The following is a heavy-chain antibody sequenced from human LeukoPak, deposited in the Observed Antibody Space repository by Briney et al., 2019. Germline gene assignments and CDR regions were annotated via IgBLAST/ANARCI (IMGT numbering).Heavy chain of an antibody. CDR3: AKAEGYDILTGLDY. Sequence: PGGSLRLSCATSGFTFSSYAMSWVRQTPAKGLEWVSGIGASGGSTYYADSVKGRFTISRDNSKNTLYLQMNSLRTEDTAVYYCAKAEGYDILTGLDYWGQGTLVTVSS. D-gene: IGHD3-9*01. V-gene: IGHV3-23*01. J-gene: IGHJ4*02. CDR2: IGASGGST. CDR1: GFTFSSYA.